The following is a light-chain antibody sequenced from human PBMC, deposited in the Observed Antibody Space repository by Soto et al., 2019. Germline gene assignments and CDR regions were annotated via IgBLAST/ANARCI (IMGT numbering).Light chain of an antibody. V-gene: IGKV1-17*01. CDR1: QGIRND. J-gene: IGKJ5*01. CDR3: LQHNSYPRNT. CDR2: AAS. Sequence: DIQMTQSPSSLSASVGDRVTITCRASQGIRNDLGWYQQKPGKAPKRLIYAASSLQSGVPSRFSGSGSGTQFPHTISSLQHEDFATCYCLQHNSYPRNTFGQGTRLEIK.